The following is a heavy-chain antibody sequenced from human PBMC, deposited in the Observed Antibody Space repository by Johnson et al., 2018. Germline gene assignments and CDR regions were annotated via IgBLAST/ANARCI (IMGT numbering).Heavy chain of an antibody. D-gene: IGHD1-26*01. CDR2: IYGDGTSI. J-gene: IGHJ6*02. Sequence: EVQLVESGGGLVQPGGSLRLSCAASGFTFSSFRMHWVRQAPGKGLVWVSRIYGDGTSITYADSVKGRCTISRDNAKNTLYLQMNGLRAEDTAVYFCARDSGGYDMDVWGQGTTVTVSS. V-gene: IGHV3-74*03. CDR3: ARDSGGYDMDV. CDR1: GFTFSSFR.